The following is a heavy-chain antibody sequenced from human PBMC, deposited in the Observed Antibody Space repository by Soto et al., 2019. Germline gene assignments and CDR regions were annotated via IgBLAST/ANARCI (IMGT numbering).Heavy chain of an antibody. D-gene: IGHD2-15*01. V-gene: IGHV3-15*07. CDR2: GYTSADGGAT. Sequence: EVQLVDSGGGLVKPGGSLRLSCAASGFRVTNAWMNWVRQAPGKGLEWVGRGYTSADGGATNYAAPVKGRFTISRDDSKNTVYLQMSSLMTEVTPVYYCTTGSVEGFWGQGTTVTVSS. J-gene: IGHJ6*02. CDR3: TTGSVEGF. CDR1: GFRVTNAW.